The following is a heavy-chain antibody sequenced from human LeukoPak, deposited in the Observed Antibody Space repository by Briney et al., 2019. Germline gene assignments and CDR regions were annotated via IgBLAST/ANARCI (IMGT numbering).Heavy chain of an antibody. CDR3: ARLTGYDSSGPTWGGAFDI. D-gene: IGHD3-22*01. Sequence: ASVKVSCKAAGGTFSSYAFSWVRQAPGQGLEWMGGIIPIFGTANYAQKFQGRVTITADESTSTAYMELSSLRSDDTAVYYCARLTGYDSSGPTWGGAFDIWGQGTMVTVSS. CDR2: IIPIFGTA. V-gene: IGHV1-69*13. CDR1: GGTFSSYA. J-gene: IGHJ3*02.